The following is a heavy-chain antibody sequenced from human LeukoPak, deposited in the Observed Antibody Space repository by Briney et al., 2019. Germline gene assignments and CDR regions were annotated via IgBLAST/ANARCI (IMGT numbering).Heavy chain of an antibody. CDR3: ARDWGAYYHFFDY. V-gene: IGHV3-7*01. CDR2: VEQDGSER. Sequence: GGSLRLSCEASGFSMSVYWMSWVRQAPGKGLEWVGNVEQDGSERNYVDSVKGRFTISRDSAKKSLYLQMNSLRAEDTAVYYCARDWGAYYHFFDYWGQGTLVTVSS. J-gene: IGHJ4*02. CDR1: GFSMSVYW. D-gene: IGHD3-22*01.